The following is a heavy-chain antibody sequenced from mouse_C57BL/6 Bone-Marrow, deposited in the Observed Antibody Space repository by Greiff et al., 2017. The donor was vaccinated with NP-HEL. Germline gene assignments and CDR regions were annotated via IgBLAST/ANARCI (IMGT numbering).Heavy chain of an antibody. J-gene: IGHJ3*01. CDR2: IYPGDGDT. V-gene: IGHV1-82*01. CDR3: ARSPDGYYVAPFAY. CDR1: GYAFSSSW. Sequence: QVQLQQSGPELVKPGASVKISCKASGYAFSSSWMNWVKQRPGKGLEWIGRIYPGDGDTNYNGKFKGKVTLTADKSSSTAYMQLSSLTSEDSAVYFCARSPDGYYVAPFAYWGQGTLVTVSA. D-gene: IGHD2-3*01.